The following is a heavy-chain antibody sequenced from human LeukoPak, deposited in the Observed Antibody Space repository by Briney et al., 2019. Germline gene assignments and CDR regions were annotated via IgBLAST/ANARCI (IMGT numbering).Heavy chain of an antibody. CDR2: IYPGDSDT. CDR3: ARHVRPRYSGVWPSDS. D-gene: IGHD6-19*01. Sequence: GESLQISCKGSGYHFTNYWIGWGRPVPGKGREWLGIIYPGDSDTRYSPSFQGQVTISADKSISTAFLQWRSLRASDSALYYCARHVRPRYSGVWPSDSWGQGTLVTVSS. V-gene: IGHV5-51*01. J-gene: IGHJ4*02. CDR1: GYHFTNYW.